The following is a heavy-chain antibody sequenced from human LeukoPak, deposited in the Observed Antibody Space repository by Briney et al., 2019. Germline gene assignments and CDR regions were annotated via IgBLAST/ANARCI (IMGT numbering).Heavy chain of an antibody. Sequence: GGSLRLSCAASGFTVSSNYMSWVRQAPGKGLEWGSVIYSGGSTYYADSVKGRFTISRDNSKNTLYLQMNSLRAEDTAVYYCARDRRDTAMPADYWGQGTLVTVSS. CDR2: IYSGGST. CDR1: GFTVSSNY. V-gene: IGHV3-66*01. CDR3: ARDRRDTAMPADY. J-gene: IGHJ4*02. D-gene: IGHD5-18*01.